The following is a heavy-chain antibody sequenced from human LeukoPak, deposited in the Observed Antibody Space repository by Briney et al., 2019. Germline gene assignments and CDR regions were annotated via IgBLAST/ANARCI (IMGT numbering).Heavy chain of an antibody. CDR2: IYYSGST. CDR3: ARFIAVAGTLYYGMDV. D-gene: IGHD6-19*01. Sequence: SETLSLTCTVSGGSISSYYWSWIRQPPGKGLDWIGYIYYSGSTNYNPSLKSRVTISVDTSKNQFSLKLSSVTAADTAVYYCARFIAVAGTLYYGMDVWGQGTLVTVSS. V-gene: IGHV4-59*01. J-gene: IGHJ6*02. CDR1: GGSISSYY.